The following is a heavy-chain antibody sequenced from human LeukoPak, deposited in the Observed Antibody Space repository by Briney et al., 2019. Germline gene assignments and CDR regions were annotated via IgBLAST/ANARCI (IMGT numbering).Heavy chain of an antibody. CDR2: IDPSDSYT. CDR3: ARRLVGHYYDSS. V-gene: IGHV5-10-1*01. J-gene: IGHJ4*02. D-gene: IGHD3-22*01. CDR1: GYTSTKYS. Sequence: GESLKISCQGSGYTSTKYSITWVRQLHGKGRKGLGTIDPSDSYTNYSPSFQGHVTFSADTSISTSYLQWSSLKNSDTATYYCARRLVGHYYDSSWGQGTLVTVSS.